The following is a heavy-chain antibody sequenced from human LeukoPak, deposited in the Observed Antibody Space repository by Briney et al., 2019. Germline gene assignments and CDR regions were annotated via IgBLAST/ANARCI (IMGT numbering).Heavy chain of an antibody. J-gene: IGHJ4*02. Sequence: GGSLRLSCAASGFTFSSYAMHWVRQAPGKGLEWVAVISYDGSNKYYADSVKGRFTISRDNSKNTLYLQVNSLRAEDTAVYYCARDGGVGLGRYYYDSSGYPQYYFDYWGQGTLVTVSS. CDR3: ARDGGVGLGRYYYDSSGYPQYYFDY. CDR1: GFTFSSYA. CDR2: ISYDGSNK. V-gene: IGHV3-30*04. D-gene: IGHD3-22*01.